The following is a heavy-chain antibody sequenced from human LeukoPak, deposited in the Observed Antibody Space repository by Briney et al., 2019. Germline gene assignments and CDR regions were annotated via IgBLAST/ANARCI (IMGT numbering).Heavy chain of an antibody. D-gene: IGHD3-3*01. Sequence: GGSLRLSCAASGFTFSSYGMHWVRQAPGKGLEWVAFIRYDGSNKHYADSVKGRFTISRDNSKNTLYLQMNSLRAEDTAVYYCAKEVTIFGVAGRSSYFDYWGQGTLVTVSS. CDR1: GFTFSSYG. CDR2: IRYDGSNK. V-gene: IGHV3-30*02. J-gene: IGHJ4*02. CDR3: AKEVTIFGVAGRSSYFDY.